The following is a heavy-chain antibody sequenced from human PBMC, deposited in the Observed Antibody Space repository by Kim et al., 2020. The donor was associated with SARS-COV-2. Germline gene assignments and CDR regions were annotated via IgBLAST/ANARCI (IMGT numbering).Heavy chain of an antibody. D-gene: IGHD2-21*02. J-gene: IGHJ4*01. CDR2: ISGRGVST. Sequence: GGSLRLSCAASGFTFSNHAMSWVRQAPGKGLEWVSGISGRGVSTSDAASVKGRFPLSSDPSPHPLYLPMNSLRAAAPAVYSCSPFLGPDCSVPPDYWG. CDR1: GFTFSNHA. V-gene: IGHV3-23*01. CDR3: SPFLGPDCSVPPDY.